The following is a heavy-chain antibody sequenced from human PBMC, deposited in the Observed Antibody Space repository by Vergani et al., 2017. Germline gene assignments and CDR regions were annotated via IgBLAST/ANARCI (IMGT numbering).Heavy chain of an antibody. V-gene: IGHV3-33*01. CDR1: GFTFSSYS. CDR3: ADLYGDDGFSPF. Sequence: QVQLVESGGGVVQPGRSLRLSCAASGFTFSSYSMHWVRQAPGKGLEWVAVIWYDGSNKYYADSVKGRFTISRDNSKNTLYLQMNSLRAEDTAFYYCADLYGDDGFSPFWGQGTLVTVS. D-gene: IGHD2-21*01. CDR2: IWYDGSNK. J-gene: IGHJ4*02.